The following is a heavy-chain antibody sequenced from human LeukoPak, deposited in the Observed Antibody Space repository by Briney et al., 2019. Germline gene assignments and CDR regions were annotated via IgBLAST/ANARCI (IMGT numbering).Heavy chain of an antibody. CDR3: AREWAGPSFDY. CDR1: GFTFSSHW. V-gene: IGHV3-7*01. J-gene: IGHJ4*02. Sequence: PGGSLRLSCAASGFTFSSHWMSWVRQAPGKGLEWVANIKQDGSEKSYVDSVKGRFTISRDNTKNSLYLQMNSLRAEDTAVYFCAREWAGPSFDYWGQGTLVTVSS. CDR2: IKQDGSEK. D-gene: IGHD6-19*01.